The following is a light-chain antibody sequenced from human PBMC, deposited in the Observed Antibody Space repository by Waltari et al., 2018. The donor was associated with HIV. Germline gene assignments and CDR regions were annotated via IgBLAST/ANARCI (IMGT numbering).Light chain of an antibody. Sequence: YELTQAPSVSVSPGQTARNTCSGDALTKQYAYWYQQQTGQAPMLVIYKDSERPSGTPERFTGASSGTTVTLTISGVQAEDEADYYCQSADSSGTVVFGGGTKLTVL. V-gene: IGLV3-25*03. CDR1: ALTKQY. CDR3: QSADSSGTVV. J-gene: IGLJ2*01. CDR2: KDS.